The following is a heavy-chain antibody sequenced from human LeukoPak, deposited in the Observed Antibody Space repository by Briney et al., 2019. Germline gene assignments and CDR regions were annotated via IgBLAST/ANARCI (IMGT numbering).Heavy chain of an antibody. D-gene: IGHD5-12*01. CDR2: ISGSAYST. Sequence: GGSLRLSCAASGLTFSIYAISCVRQAPGEGLGWVAGISGSAYSTYYTDSVQGRFTISRDNSKHTLYLQMNSLGAEHTALYYSAKEAGYSGYDYPDYWGQGTLVTVSS. CDR3: AKEAGYSGYDYPDY. CDR1: GLTFSIYA. J-gene: IGHJ4*02. V-gene: IGHV3-23*01.